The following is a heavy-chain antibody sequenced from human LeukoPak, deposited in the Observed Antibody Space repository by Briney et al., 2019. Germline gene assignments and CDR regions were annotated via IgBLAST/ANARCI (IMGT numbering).Heavy chain of an antibody. CDR3: ARARDGYSYGYDFDY. CDR2: IIPIFGTA. Sequence: SVKVSCKASGGTFSSYAISWVRQAPGQGLEWMGGIIPIFGTANYAQKFQGRVTITADESTSTAYMELSSLRSEDTAVYYCARARDGYSYGYDFDYWGQGTLVTVSS. J-gene: IGHJ4*02. D-gene: IGHD5-18*01. V-gene: IGHV1-69*13. CDR1: GGTFSSYA.